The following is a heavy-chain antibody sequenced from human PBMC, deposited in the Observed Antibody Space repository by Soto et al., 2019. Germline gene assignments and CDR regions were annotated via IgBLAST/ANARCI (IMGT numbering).Heavy chain of an antibody. CDR1: GGSFSGYY. Sequence: PSETLSLTCAVYGGSFSGYYWSWIRQPPGKGLEWIGEINHSGSTNYNPSLKSRVTISVDTSKNRFSLKLSSVTAADTAVYYCARGWSLYYYYYGMDVWGQGTTVTVSS. CDR3: ARGWSLYYYYYGMDV. J-gene: IGHJ6*02. V-gene: IGHV4-34*01. CDR2: INHSGST.